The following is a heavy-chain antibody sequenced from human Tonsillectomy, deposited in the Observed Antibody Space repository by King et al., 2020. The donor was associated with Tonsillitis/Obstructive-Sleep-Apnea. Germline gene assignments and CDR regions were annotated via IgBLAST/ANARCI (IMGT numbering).Heavy chain of an antibody. CDR1: GFTFSSYW. CDR3: ARDGRRAARCNYYYFMDV. D-gene: IGHD6-25*01. V-gene: IGHV3-74*01. Sequence: VQLVESGGGLVQPGGSLRLSCAASGFTFSSYWMHWVRQAPGKGLVWVSRINSEGSSTSYADSVKGRFTISSDNAKNTLYLQMTSLSAEDTAVYYCARDGRRAARCNYYYFMDVWGKGTPVTVSS. CDR2: INSEGSST. J-gene: IGHJ6*03.